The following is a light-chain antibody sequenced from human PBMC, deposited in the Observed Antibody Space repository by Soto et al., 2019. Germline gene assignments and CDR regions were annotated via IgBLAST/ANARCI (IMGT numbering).Light chain of an antibody. CDR3: MQGTHWPPT. CDR2: KAS. J-gene: IGKJ1*01. Sequence: EVVMTQSPLSLPVTLGQPASISCRSSQSLVHSDGKAYLSWFQQRPGQSPRRLISKASSRASGVPDRFSGSGSGTDFTLQINRVEAEDFGIYYCMQGTHWPPTFGRGTRVEIK. V-gene: IGKV2-30*02. CDR1: QSLVHSDGKAY.